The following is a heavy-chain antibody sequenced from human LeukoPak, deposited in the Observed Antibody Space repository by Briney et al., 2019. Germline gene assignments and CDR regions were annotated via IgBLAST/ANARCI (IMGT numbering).Heavy chain of an antibody. Sequence: SETLSLTCTVSGVSISRYYWSWIRQPAGKGLEWIGRIYSSGSTTYNPSLKSRVTMSIDTSKNQFSLKLSSVTAADTAVYYCARMERGSGYSYGQYWGQGTLVTVSS. CDR3: ARMERGSGYSYGQY. J-gene: IGHJ4*02. CDR1: GVSISRYY. D-gene: IGHD5-18*01. V-gene: IGHV4-4*07. CDR2: IYSSGST.